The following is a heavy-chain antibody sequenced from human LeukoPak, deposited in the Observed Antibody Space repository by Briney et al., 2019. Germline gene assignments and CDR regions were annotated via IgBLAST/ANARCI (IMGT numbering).Heavy chain of an antibody. D-gene: IGHD6-13*01. V-gene: IGHV4-31*03. Sequence: SETLSLTCTVSGGSVSSGGYYWSWIRQHPGKGLEWIGYIYYSGSTYYNPSLKSRVTISVDTSKNQFSLKLSSVTAADTAVYYCARAGAAAGMGDDAFDIWGQGTMVTVSS. CDR3: ARAGAAAGMGDDAFDI. CDR1: GGSVSSGGYY. CDR2: IYYSGST. J-gene: IGHJ3*02.